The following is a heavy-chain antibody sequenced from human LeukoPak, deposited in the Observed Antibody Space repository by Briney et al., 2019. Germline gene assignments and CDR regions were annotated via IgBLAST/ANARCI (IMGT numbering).Heavy chain of an antibody. Sequence: PSETLSLTCTVSGYSISSGYYWGWIRQPPGKGLEWIGSIYHSGSTYYNPSLKSRVTISVDTSKNQFSLKLSSVTAADTAVYYCAIDRGYYDSTGYVNWLDPWGQGTLVTVSS. CDR2: IYHSGST. D-gene: IGHD3-22*01. J-gene: IGHJ5*02. CDR3: AIDRGYYDSTGYVNWLDP. V-gene: IGHV4-38-2*02. CDR1: GYSISSGYY.